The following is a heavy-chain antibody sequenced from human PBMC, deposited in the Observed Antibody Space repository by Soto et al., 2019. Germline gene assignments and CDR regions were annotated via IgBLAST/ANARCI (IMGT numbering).Heavy chain of an antibody. V-gene: IGHV3-7*01. CDR3: XRASSSGWFSEADFDY. CDR2: IKQDGSEK. J-gene: IGHJ4*02. CDR1: GFTVGSCW. Sequence: GGSLRSACSASGFTVGSCWVSWVRQAPGKGMEWVANIKQDGSEKYYVDSVKGRFTISRDNAKNSLYLQMNSLRAEDTAVYYCXRASSSGWFSEADFDYWGQGT. D-gene: IGHD6-19*01.